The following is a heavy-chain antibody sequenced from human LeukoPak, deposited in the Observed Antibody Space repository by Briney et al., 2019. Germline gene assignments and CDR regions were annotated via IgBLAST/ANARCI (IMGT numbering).Heavy chain of an antibody. D-gene: IGHD3-3*01. CDR1: GYSFTSYW. V-gene: IGHV5-51*01. Sequence: GESLKISCKGSGYSFTSYWIGGVRQMPGKGREWMGIIYPVDSDTRYSPSFQGQVTISADKSISTAYLQWSSLKASDTAMYSCAYGHYDFWSGYYWFDPWGQGTLVTVSS. CDR2: IYPVDSDT. CDR3: AYGHYDFWSGYYWFDP. J-gene: IGHJ5*02.